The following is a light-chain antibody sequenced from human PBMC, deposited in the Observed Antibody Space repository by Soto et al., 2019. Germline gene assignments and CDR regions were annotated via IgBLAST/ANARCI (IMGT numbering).Light chain of an antibody. CDR3: QQPNSYPIT. Sequence: DIHLTLSTSFLSASVGDSVTITCLASQGISSYLAWYQQKLGQAPKLLIYAASTLQSGVPSRFSGSGSGTDFTLTISSLQAEDFATYYCQQPNSYPITFGQGTRLEI. J-gene: IGKJ5*01. V-gene: IGKV1-9*01. CDR2: AAS. CDR1: QGISSY.